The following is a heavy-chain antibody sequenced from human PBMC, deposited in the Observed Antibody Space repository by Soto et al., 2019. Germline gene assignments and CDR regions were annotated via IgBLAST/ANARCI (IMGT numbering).Heavy chain of an antibody. V-gene: IGHV4-30-4*01. CDR3: ARGPNYYNSARGWFDP. CDR1: GGSIRSGDYY. J-gene: IGHJ5*02. D-gene: IGHD3-10*01. Sequence: QVQLQESGPGLVKPSQTPSLTCTVSGGSIRSGDYYWSWIRQPPGKGLEWIGYIYYSGSTYYNPSLKSRVTISIDTSKNQFSLKLSSVTAADTAVYYCARGPNYYNSARGWFDPWGQGTLVTVSS. CDR2: IYYSGST.